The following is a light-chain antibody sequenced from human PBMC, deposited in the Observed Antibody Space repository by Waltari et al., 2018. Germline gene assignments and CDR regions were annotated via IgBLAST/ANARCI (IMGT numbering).Light chain of an antibody. CDR2: KVY. Sequence: DVVMTQSPLSLPVTLGQPASISCRSVQSLVYTDGNTYLSWFQQRPGQSPRRLIYKVYNRDSGVPDRFSGSGSGTDFTLKISGVEAEDIGIYYCMQGIHWPFTFGPGTKVDIK. V-gene: IGKV2-30*01. J-gene: IGKJ3*01. CDR3: MQGIHWPFT. CDR1: QSLVYTDGNTY.